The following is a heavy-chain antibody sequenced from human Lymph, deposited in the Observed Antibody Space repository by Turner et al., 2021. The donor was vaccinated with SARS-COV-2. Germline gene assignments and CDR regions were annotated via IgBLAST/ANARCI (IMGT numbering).Heavy chain of an antibody. J-gene: IGHJ6*02. V-gene: IGHV1-8*01. Sequence: QVQLVQSGAEVKKPWASVTVSCKASGYTFTSYDINWVRQATGQGLEWMGWLTPNSCNTGYAQKFQGRVTMTRNISISTAYMELSTLRSEDTAVYYCARGRYSGGGMDVWGQGTTVTVSS. CDR2: LTPNSCNT. CDR1: GYTFTSYD. D-gene: IGHD1-26*01. CDR3: ARGRYSGGGMDV.